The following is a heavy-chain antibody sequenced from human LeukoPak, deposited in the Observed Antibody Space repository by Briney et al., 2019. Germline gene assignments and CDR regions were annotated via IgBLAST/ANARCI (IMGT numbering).Heavy chain of an antibody. CDR1: GFTFSSYA. Sequence: QPGGSLRLSCAAPGFTFSSYAMSWVRQAPGKGLEWVSTINNNGGNTYYADSVKGRFTISRDNAKNSLYLQTNSLRADDTAVYYCARSYSSGWYVFDYWGQGTLVTVSS. D-gene: IGHD6-19*01. J-gene: IGHJ4*02. V-gene: IGHV3-23*01. CDR3: ARSYSSGWYVFDY. CDR2: INNNGGNT.